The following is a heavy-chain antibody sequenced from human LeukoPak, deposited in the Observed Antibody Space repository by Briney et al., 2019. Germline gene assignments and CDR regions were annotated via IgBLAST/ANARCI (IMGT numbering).Heavy chain of an antibody. CDR1: GFTFSSYE. CDR2: ISSSGSTI. Sequence: GGSLRLSCAASGFTFSSYEMNWVRQAPGKGLEWVSYISSSGSTINYADSVKGRFTISRDNAENSLYLQMNSLRAEDTAVYYCARGEGGYYNGMDVWGQGTTVTVSS. CDR3: ARGEGGYYNGMDV. V-gene: IGHV3-48*03. D-gene: IGHD1-26*01. J-gene: IGHJ6*02.